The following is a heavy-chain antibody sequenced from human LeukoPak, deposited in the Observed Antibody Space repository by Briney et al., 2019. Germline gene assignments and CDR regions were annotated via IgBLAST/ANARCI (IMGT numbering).Heavy chain of an antibody. D-gene: IGHD4-17*01. CDR2: IYYSENT. Sequence: SQTLSLTYTVSGGSISSGDYYWSWIRQPPGKGLEWIGYIYYSENTYYNPSLKSRVTMSVDTSKNQFSLKLSSVTAANTAVYYCARSWGGDYALNSWGQGTLVTVSS. V-gene: IGHV4-30-4*01. CDR3: ARSWGGDYALNS. J-gene: IGHJ4*02. CDR1: GGSISSGDYY.